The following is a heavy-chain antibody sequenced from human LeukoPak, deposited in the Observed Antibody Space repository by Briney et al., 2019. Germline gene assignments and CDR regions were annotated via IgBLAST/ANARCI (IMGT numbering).Heavy chain of an antibody. Sequence: ASVKVSCKASGDTFIGYCMHWVRQAPGQGLGWMGWINPNSGGTNYAQEFQGRVTMTRDTSISTAYMELSRLRSDDTAVYYCARVRAAAAVDYWGQGTLVTVSS. CDR3: ARVRAAAAVDY. V-gene: IGHV1-2*02. CDR1: GDTFIGYC. CDR2: INPNSGGT. D-gene: IGHD6-13*01. J-gene: IGHJ4*02.